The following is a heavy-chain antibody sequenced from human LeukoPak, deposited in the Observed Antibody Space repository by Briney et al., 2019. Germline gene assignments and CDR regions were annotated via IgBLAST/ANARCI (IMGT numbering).Heavy chain of an antibody. CDR3: ARQIASAGTAGFDF. CDR1: GGFISRYY. J-gene: IGHJ4*02. D-gene: IGHD6-13*01. CDR2: IYSTGGT. V-gene: IGHV4-4*07. Sequence: SETLSLTCTVSGGFISRYYWSWIRQPAGKGLEWIGRIYSTGGTNYNPSLKSRVTMSVDTSKNQFSLRLRSVTAADTAVYYCARQIASAGTAGFDFWGQGALVTVSS.